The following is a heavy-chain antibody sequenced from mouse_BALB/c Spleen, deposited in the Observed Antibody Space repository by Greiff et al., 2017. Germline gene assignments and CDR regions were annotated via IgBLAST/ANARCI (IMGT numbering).Heavy chain of an antibody. CDR3: ARHETGGNYFDY. CDR2: ISNGGGST. Sequence: EVKVVESGAGLVQPGGSLKLSCAASGFTFSSYTMSWVRQTPEKRLEWVAYISNGGGSTYYPDTVKGRFTISRDNAKNTLYLQISSLKSEDTAMYYCARHETGGNYFDYWGQGTTLTVSA. V-gene: IGHV5-12-2*01. CDR1: GFTFSSYT. J-gene: IGHJ2*01. D-gene: IGHD4-1*01.